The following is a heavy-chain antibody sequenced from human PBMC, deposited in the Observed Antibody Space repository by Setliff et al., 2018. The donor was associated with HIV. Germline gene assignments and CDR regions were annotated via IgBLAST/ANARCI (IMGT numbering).Heavy chain of an antibody. CDR3: ARDPVITMMVGPKFYFDY. J-gene: IGHJ4*02. CDR2: IFSSGST. V-gene: IGHV4-4*07. Sequence: SETLSLTCTVSGGSISSYYWSWIRQPAGKGLEWIGRIFSSGSTSYNSSPKSRVTMSVDTSKNQFSLRLTSVTAADTAVYYCARDPVITMMVGPKFYFDYWGQGILVTVSS. D-gene: IGHD3-22*01. CDR1: GGSISSYY.